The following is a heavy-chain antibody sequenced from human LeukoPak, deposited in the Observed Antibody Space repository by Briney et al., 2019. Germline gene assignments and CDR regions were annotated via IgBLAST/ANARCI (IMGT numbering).Heavy chain of an antibody. CDR1: GGSISGSSYY. Sequence: SETLSLTCTVSGGSISGSSYYWGWVRQPPGKTLEWIGSTYYSGTTYYNPSLKSRVTISVDTSKNQFSLKLTSVTAADTAVYYCDQQLNWFDPWGQGTLVTVSS. J-gene: IGHJ5*02. CDR2: TYYSGTT. CDR3: DQQLNWFDP. D-gene: IGHD2-2*01. V-gene: IGHV4-39*01.